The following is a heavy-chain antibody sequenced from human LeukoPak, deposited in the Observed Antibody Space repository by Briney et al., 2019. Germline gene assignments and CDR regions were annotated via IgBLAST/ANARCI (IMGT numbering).Heavy chain of an antibody. Sequence: GGSLRLSCATSGFPFATNAMSWVRRAPGKGLEWVATIGNTETFYADSVTGRFTISRDNSKNTVNLQMNRLRVEDTAIYYCAKDWIQFNRVFDCFDSWGQGTLVTVSS. D-gene: IGHD5-18*01. CDR3: AKDWIQFNRVFDCFDS. J-gene: IGHJ4*02. CDR2: IGNTET. V-gene: IGHV3-23*01. CDR1: GFPFATNA.